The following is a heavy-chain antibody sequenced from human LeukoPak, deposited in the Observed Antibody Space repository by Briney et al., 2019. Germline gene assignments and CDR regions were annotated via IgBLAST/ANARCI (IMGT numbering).Heavy chain of an antibody. J-gene: IGHJ6*02. CDR3: ARTQQPGTYYYYYGMDV. Sequence: GRSLRLSCAASGFTFSSYAMHWVRQAPGKGLEWVAVISYDGSNKYYADSVKGRFTISRDNSKNTLYLQMNSLRAEDTAVYYCARTQQPGTYYYYYGMDVWGQGTTVTVSS. V-gene: IGHV3-30-3*01. CDR2: ISYDGSNK. D-gene: IGHD6-13*01. CDR1: GFTFSSYA.